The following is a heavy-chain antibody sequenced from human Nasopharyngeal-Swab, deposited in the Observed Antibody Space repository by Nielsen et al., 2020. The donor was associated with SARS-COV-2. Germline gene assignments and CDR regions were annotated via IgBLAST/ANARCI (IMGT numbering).Heavy chain of an antibody. CDR2: ISSSSSTI. J-gene: IGHJ6*02. D-gene: IGHD2-15*01. V-gene: IGHV3-48*04. CDR3: ARGRWNYYYYYGMDV. CDR1: GFTFSSYS. Sequence: GGSLRLSCAASGFTFSSYSMNWVRQAPGKGLEWVSYISSSSSTIYYADSVKGRFTISRDNAKNSLCLQMNSLRAEDTAVYYCARGRWNYYYYYGMDVWGQGTTVTVSS.